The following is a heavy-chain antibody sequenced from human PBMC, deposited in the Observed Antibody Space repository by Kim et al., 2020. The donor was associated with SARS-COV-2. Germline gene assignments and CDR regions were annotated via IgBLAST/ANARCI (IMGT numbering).Heavy chain of an antibody. CDR1: GYTFTSYG. J-gene: IGHJ6*02. Sequence: ASVKVSCKASGYTFTSYGISWVRQAPGQGLEWMGWISAYNGNTNYAQKLQGRVTMTTDTSTSTAYMELRSLRSDDTAVYYCARDELRYFDWFKYYYGMDVWGQGTTVTVSS. D-gene: IGHD3-9*01. CDR3: ARDELRYFDWFKYYYGMDV. V-gene: IGHV1-18*01. CDR2: ISAYNGNT.